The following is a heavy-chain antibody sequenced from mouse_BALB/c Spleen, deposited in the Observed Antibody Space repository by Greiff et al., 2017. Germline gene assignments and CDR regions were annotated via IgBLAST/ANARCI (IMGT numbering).Heavy chain of an antibody. CDR3: ARGYYGYTFAWFAY. CDR1: GYTFTSYW. J-gene: IGHJ3*01. CDR2: IDPSDSYT. V-gene: IGHV1-69*02. Sequence: QVQLQQPGAELVKPGASVKLSCKASGYTFTSYWMHWVKQRPGQGLEWIGEIDPSDSYTNYNQKFKGKATLTVDKSSSTAYMQLSSLTSEDSAVYYCARGYYGYTFAWFAYWDQGTLVTVSA. D-gene: IGHD1-2*01.